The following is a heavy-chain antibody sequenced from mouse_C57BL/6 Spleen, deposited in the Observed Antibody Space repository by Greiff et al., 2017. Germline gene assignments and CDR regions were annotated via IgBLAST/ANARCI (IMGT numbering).Heavy chain of an antibody. Sequence: QVQLQQSGPGLVAPSQSLSITCTVSGFSLTSYGVDWVRQSPGKGLEWLGVIWGVGSTNYNSALKSRLSISKDNSKSQVFLKMNSLQTDDTAMYYCASGYGNYGVFAYWGQGTLVTVSA. D-gene: IGHD2-1*01. CDR3: ASGYGNYGVFAY. CDR2: IWGVGST. V-gene: IGHV2-6*01. J-gene: IGHJ3*01. CDR1: GFSLTSYG.